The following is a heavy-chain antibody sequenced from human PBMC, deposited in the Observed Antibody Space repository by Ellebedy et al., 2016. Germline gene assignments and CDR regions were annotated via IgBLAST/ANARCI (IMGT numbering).Heavy chain of an antibody. V-gene: IGHV3-9*01. CDR1: GFTFDDYA. D-gene: IGHD2-15*01. CDR2: ITWNSGNL. CDR3: AKGWSGYDAFDV. Sequence: SLKISXAASGFTFDDYAMHWVRQVPGKGLEWVSGITWNSGNLNYADSVRGRFTISRDNARNSLYLQMDSLKTEDSAFYYCAKGWSGYDAFDVWGQGTQVTVSS. J-gene: IGHJ3*01.